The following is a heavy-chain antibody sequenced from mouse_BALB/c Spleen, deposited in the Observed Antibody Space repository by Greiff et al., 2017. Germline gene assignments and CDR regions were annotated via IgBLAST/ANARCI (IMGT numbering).Heavy chain of an antibody. CDR3: ARGVEVRRGRYFDV. Sequence: EVQRVESGGGLVQPGGSRKLSCAASGFTFSSFGMHWVRQAPEKGLEWVAYISSGSSTIYYADTVKGRFTISRDNPKNTLFLQMTSLRSEDTAMYYCARGVEVRRGRYFDVWGAGTTVTVSS. CDR1: GFTFSSFG. CDR2: ISSGSSTI. D-gene: IGHD2-14*01. V-gene: IGHV5-17*02. J-gene: IGHJ1*01.